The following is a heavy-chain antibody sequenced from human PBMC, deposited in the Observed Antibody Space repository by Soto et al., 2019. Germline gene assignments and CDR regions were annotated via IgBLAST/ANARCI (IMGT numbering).Heavy chain of an antibody. CDR3: ARDRGYCISTSCYWSWFDP. CDR1: GFTFSSYG. J-gene: IGHJ5*02. D-gene: IGHD2-2*01. V-gene: IGHV3-33*01. CDR2: IWYDGSNK. Sequence: GGSLRLSCAASGFTFSSYGMHWVRQAPGKGLEWVAVIWYDGSNKYYADSVKGRFTISRDNSKNTLYLQMNSLRAEDTAVYYWARDRGYCISTSCYWSWFDPWGQGTLVTVSS.